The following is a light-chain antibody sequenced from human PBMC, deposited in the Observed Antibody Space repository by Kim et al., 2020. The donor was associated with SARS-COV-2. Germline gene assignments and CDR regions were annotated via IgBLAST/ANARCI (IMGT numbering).Light chain of an antibody. CDR1: SSNVGSNV. CDR3: ATWDDSLSGWV. V-gene: IGLV1-44*01. CDR2: TNN. J-gene: IGLJ3*02. Sequence: GQRVTMSGSGSSSNVGSNVVNWYQQLPGTAPKLLIHTNNQRPSGVPDRFSGSKSGTSASLAISGLQSEDEADFYCATWDDSLSGWVFGGGTQLTVL.